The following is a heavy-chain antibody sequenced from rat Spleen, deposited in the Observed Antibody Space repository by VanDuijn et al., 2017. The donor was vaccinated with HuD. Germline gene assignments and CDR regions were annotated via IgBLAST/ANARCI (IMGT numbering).Heavy chain of an antibody. Sequence: EVQLVESGGGLVQPGRSLKLSCAASGFTFSNYDMAWVRQAPTKGLEWVASISTGGGNTYYRDSVKGRFTISRDNAKSTLYLQMDSLRSEETATYCWGRHGIHNNDGWFAYGGQGTLVTVSS. D-gene: IGHD1-10*01. CDR1: GFTFSNYD. CDR2: ISTGGGNT. J-gene: IGHJ3*01. CDR3: GRHGIHNNDGWFAY. V-gene: IGHV5S23*01.